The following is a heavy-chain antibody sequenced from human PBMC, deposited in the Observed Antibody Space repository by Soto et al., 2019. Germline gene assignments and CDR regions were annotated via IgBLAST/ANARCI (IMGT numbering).Heavy chain of an antibody. J-gene: IGHJ5*02. D-gene: IGHD3-22*01. CDR2: IIPIFGTA. CDR3: ARGGYYDSSGYCTRRAWFDP. Sequence: SVKVSCKASGGTFSSYAISWVRQAPGQGLEWMGGIIPIFGTANYAQKFQGRVTITADESTSTAYMELSSLRSEDTAMYYCARGGYYDSSGYCTRRAWFDPWGQGTLVTVSS. CDR1: GGTFSSYA. V-gene: IGHV1-69*13.